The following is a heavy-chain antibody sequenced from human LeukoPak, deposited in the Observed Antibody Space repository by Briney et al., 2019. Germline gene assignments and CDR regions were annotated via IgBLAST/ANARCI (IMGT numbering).Heavy chain of an antibody. J-gene: IGHJ4*02. CDR3: ARDGPYYDILNPLYYFDY. D-gene: IGHD3-9*01. Sequence: GGSLRLSCAGSGFTFSNAWMNWVRQAPGKGLEWVSYISSSSSTIYYADSVKGRFTISRDNAKNSLYLQMNSLRAEDTAVYYCARDGPYYDILNPLYYFDYWGQGTLVTVSS. V-gene: IGHV3-48*01. CDR1: GFTFSNAW. CDR2: ISSSSSTI.